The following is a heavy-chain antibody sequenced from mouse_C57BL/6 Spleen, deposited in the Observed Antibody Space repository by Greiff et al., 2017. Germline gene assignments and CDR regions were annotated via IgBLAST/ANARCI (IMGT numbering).Heavy chain of an antibody. CDR1: GFTFSSYA. V-gene: IGHV5-4*01. CDR3: ARDDYDGGFAY. J-gene: IGHJ3*01. CDR2: ISDGGSYT. D-gene: IGHD2-4*01. Sequence: EVKLVESRGGLVKPGGSLKLSCAASGFTFSSYAMSWVRQTPEKRLEWVATISDGGSYTYYPDNVKGRFTISRDNAKNNLYLQMSHLKSEDTAMYYCARDDYDGGFAYWGQGTLVTVSA.